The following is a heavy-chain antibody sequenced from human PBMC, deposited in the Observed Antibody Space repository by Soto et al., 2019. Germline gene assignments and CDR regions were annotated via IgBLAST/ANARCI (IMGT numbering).Heavy chain of an antibody. J-gene: IGHJ6*02. Sequence: QVQLVQSGAEVKKPGSSLKVSCKASGGTFSSYAISWVRQAPGQGLEWMGGIIPIFGTANYAQKFQGRVTFTADESTSTAYMELSTLRSEDTAVYYCARDSRAYSSSRPLSYYYGMDVWGQGTTVTVAS. CDR2: IIPIFGTA. D-gene: IGHD6-6*01. CDR1: GGTFSSYA. CDR3: ARDSRAYSSSRPLSYYYGMDV. V-gene: IGHV1-69*01.